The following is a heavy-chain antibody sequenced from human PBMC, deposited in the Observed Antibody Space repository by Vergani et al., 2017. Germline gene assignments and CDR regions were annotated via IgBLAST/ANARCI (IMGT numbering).Heavy chain of an antibody. D-gene: IGHD1/OR15-1a*01. CDR2: IQFDGSNQ. CDR1: GFTLSNYD. CDR3: AKHFRVWGIEQ. Sequence: QVQLVESGGGVVQRGGSLRLSCATSGFTLSNYDMQWIRQGPGKGLEFVAFIQFDGSNQYYADSVKGQFTLSRDFSKNTLYLQMNSLRTDDTATYYCAKHFRVWGIEQWGQGTQVIVSS. V-gene: IGHV3-30*02. J-gene: IGHJ4*01.